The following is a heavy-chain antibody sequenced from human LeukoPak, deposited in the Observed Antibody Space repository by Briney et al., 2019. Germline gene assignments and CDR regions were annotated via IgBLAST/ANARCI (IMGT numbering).Heavy chain of an antibody. CDR3: AREGEHYCSGGSCYSGVDAFDI. J-gene: IGHJ3*02. CDR2: IYYSGST. Sequence: PSETLSLTCTVSGGSISTYYWSWIRQPPGRGLEWIGYIYYSGSTNYNPSLKSRVTISVDTSKNQFSLKLSSVTAADTAVYYCAREGEHYCSGGSCYSGVDAFDIWGQGTMVTVSS. D-gene: IGHD2-15*01. V-gene: IGHV4-59*01. CDR1: GGSISTYY.